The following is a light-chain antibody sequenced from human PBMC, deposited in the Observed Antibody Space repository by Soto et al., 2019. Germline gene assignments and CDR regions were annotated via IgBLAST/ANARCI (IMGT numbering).Light chain of an antibody. J-gene: IGKJ5*01. CDR1: QSVSSNY. V-gene: IGKV3D-20*02. CDR2: GAS. Sequence: EIGMTQSPAALSVSPGERATLSCRASQSVSSNYLAWYQQKPGQAPRLLIYGASSRATGIPARFSGSGSGTDFTLTISSLEPEDFAVYYCQQRSNWPPITFGQGTRLEIK. CDR3: QQRSNWPPIT.